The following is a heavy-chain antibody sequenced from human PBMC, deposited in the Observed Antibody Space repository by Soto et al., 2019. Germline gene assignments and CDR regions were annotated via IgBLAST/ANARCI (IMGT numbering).Heavy chain of an antibody. CDR1: GGSISSGGYY. V-gene: IGHV4-31*03. Sequence: LSLTCTVSGGSISSGGYYWSWIRQHPGKGLEWIGYIYYSGSTYYNPSLKSRVTISVDTSKNQFSLKLSSVTAADTAVYYCARGTYYDFWSGYYSYGMDVWGQGTTVTVSS. D-gene: IGHD3-3*01. J-gene: IGHJ6*02. CDR3: ARGTYYDFWSGYYSYGMDV. CDR2: IYYSGST.